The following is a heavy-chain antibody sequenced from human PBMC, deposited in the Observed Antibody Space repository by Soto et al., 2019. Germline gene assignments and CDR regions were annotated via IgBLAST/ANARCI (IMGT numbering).Heavy chain of an antibody. Sequence: EVQLLESGGGLIQPGGSLKLSCAASGSTFSLHAMTWDRQAPGKVLEWVSTLGTTGNPTHYADSVKGRFTISRDNSKKTLYLQMNSLRADDTAVYYCATGGLLRYRSGDSCYSWGQGTLVTVSS. D-gene: IGHD2-15*01. CDR3: ATGGLLRYRSGDSCYS. CDR1: GSTFSLHA. CDR2: LGTTGNPT. V-gene: IGHV3-23*01. J-gene: IGHJ5*02.